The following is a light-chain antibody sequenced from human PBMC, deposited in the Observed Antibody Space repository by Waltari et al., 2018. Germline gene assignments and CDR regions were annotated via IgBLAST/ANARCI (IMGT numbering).Light chain of an antibody. CDR3: ASYTTTSLGV. CDR2: DVT. Sequence: QSALTQPTSMSGSPGQSITISCSGTSNAVGGYHYVSWYQQHSGKAPQLIIYDVTSRPSGVSDRFSGSKSGNTASLTISGLQLDDEAYYFCASYTTTSLGVFGGGTKVTVL. CDR1: SNAVGGYHY. J-gene: IGLJ3*02. V-gene: IGLV2-14*03.